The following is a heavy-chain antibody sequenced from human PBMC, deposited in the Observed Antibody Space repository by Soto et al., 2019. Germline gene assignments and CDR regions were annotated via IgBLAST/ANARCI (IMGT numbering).Heavy chain of an antibody. J-gene: IGHJ4*02. CDR1: GFTVSSNY. D-gene: IGHD1-26*01. V-gene: IGHV3-53*01. Sequence: GGSLRLSCAASGFTVSSNYMSWVRQAPGKGLEWVSVIYSGGSTYYADSVKGRFTISRDNSKNTLYLQMNSLRAEDTAVYYCARGRGTIEWELHHFDYWGQGTLVTVSS. CDR3: ARGRGTIEWELHHFDY. CDR2: IYSGGST.